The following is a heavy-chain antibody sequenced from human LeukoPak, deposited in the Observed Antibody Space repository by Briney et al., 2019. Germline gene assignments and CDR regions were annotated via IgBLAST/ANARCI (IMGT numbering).Heavy chain of an antibody. J-gene: IGHJ4*02. D-gene: IGHD6-13*01. Sequence: PSETLSLTCTVSGGSISSSSYYWGWIRQAPGKGLEWIGSIYYSGSTYYNPSLKSRVTISVDTSKNQLSLKLSSVTAADTAVYYCASARTSSRSWFTFDYWGQGILVTVSS. CDR2: IYYSGST. CDR3: ASARTSSRSWFTFDY. V-gene: IGHV4-39*01. CDR1: GGSISSSSYY.